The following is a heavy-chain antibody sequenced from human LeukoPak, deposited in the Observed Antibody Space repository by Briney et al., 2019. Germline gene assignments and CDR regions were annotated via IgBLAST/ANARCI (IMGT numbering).Heavy chain of an antibody. CDR3: AKDRAAMHEFDY. V-gene: IGHV3-43*02. Sequence: PGGPLRLPCAASGFTFDDYAMHWVRQAPGRGREWVSLISGDGGSTYYADSVKGRFTISRDNSKNSLYLQMNSLRTEDTALYYCAKDRAAMHEFDYWGQGTLVTVSS. D-gene: IGHD2-2*01. CDR2: ISGDGGST. CDR1: GFTFDDYA. J-gene: IGHJ4*02.